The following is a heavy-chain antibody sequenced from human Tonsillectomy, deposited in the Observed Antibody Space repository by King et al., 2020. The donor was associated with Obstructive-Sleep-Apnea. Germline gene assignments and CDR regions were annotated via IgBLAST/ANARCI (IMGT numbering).Heavy chain of an antibody. D-gene: IGHD1/OR15-1a*01. CDR3: ARLTAGWNNYDY. V-gene: IGHV3-11*06. CDR2: ISSSSSYT. CDR1: GFTFSDYY. J-gene: IGHJ4*02. Sequence: VQLVESGGGLVKPGGSLRLSCAASGFTFSDYYMSWIRQAPGTGLEWVSYISSSSSYTNYADSVKGRFTISRDNAKNSLYLQMNSLRAEDTAVYYCARLTAGWNNYDYWGQGTLVTVSS.